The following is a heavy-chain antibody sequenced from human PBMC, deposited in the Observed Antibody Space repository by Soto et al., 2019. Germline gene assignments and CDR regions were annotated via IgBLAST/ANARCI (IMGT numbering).Heavy chain of an antibody. Sequence: PVGSLRLSFAASGFTFSSYGMHWVRQAPGKGLEWVAVISYDGSNKYYADSVKCRFTISRDNSKNTLYLQMNSLRAEDTAVYYCAKVLLVATPGLERYYYYYGMDVWGQGTTVTVSS. D-gene: IGHD6-6*01. CDR1: GFTFSSYG. V-gene: IGHV3-30*18. CDR2: ISYDGSNK. CDR3: AKVLLVATPGLERYYYYYGMDV. J-gene: IGHJ6*02.